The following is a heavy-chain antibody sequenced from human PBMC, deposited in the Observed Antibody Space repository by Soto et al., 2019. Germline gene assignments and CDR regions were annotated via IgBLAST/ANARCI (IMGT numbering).Heavy chain of an antibody. CDR3: AKGPCSSTSCYYNY. CDR2: ISYDGSNK. J-gene: IGHJ4*02. Sequence: GGSLRLSCAASGFTFSSYGMHWVRQAPGKGLEWVAVISYDGSNKYYADSVKGRFTISRDNSKNTLYLQMNSLRAEDTAVYYCAKGPCSSTSCYYNYWGQGTLVTVSS. CDR1: GFTFSSYG. V-gene: IGHV3-30*18. D-gene: IGHD2-2*01.